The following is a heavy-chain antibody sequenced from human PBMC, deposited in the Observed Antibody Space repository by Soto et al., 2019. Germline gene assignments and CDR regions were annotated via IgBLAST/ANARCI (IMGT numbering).Heavy chain of an antibody. Sequence: SETLSLTCTVSGGSISSGGYYWSWIRQHPGKGLEWIGYIYYSGSTYYNPSLKSRVTISVDTSKNQFSLKLSSVTAADTAVYYCAFMDSSGYLDYWGQGTLVTVSS. CDR1: GGSISSGGYY. V-gene: IGHV4-31*03. J-gene: IGHJ4*02. CDR2: IYYSGST. D-gene: IGHD3-22*01. CDR3: AFMDSSGYLDY.